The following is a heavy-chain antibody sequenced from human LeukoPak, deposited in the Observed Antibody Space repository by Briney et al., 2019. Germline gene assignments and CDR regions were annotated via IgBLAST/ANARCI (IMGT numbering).Heavy chain of an antibody. Sequence: ASVKVSCKASGYTFTSYDINWVRQATGQGLEWMGWMNPNSGNTGYAQKFQGRVTMTRNTSISTAYMELSSLRSEDTAVYYCARGLGWFGEFANWFDPWGQGTLVTVSS. D-gene: IGHD3-10*01. CDR3: ARGLGWFGEFANWFDP. J-gene: IGHJ5*02. CDR1: GYTFTSYD. V-gene: IGHV1-8*01. CDR2: MNPNSGNT.